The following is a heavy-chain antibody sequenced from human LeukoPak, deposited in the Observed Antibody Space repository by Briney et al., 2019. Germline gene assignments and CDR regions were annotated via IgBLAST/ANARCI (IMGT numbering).Heavy chain of an antibody. CDR2: INAGNGKT. V-gene: IGHV1-3*01. CDR1: GYMFSDYA. J-gene: IGHJ4*02. CDR3: ARAGWTSTVTTYYLDY. Sequence: ASVKVSCKASGYMFSDYAIQWVRQAPGQELEWMGWINAGNGKTKYSQKFQGRVTITRETSASTAYVELSGLRSEDTAVYYCARAGWTSTVTTYYLDYWGQGTLVTVSS. D-gene: IGHD4-17*01.